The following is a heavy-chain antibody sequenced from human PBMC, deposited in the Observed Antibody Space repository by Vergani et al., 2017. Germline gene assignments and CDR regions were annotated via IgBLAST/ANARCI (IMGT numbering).Heavy chain of an antibody. Sequence: QVQLQESGPGLVKPSQTLSLTCTVSGGSISSGGYYWSWIRQHPGKGLEWIGYIYYSGSTYYNPSLKSRVTISVDTSKNQFSLKLRSVTAADTAVYYCASNYYGSGSYFRYFDLWGRGTLVTVSS. CDR1: GGSISSGGYY. CDR2: IYYSGST. D-gene: IGHD3-10*01. J-gene: IGHJ2*01. V-gene: IGHV4-31*03. CDR3: ASNYYGSGSYFRYFDL.